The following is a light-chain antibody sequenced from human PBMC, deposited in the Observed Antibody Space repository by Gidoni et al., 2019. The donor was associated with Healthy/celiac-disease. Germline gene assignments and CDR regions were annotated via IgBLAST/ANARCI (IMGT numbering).Light chain of an antibody. V-gene: IGKV3-20*01. CDR1: LSVSSSY. Sequence: EIVLTQSPGTLSLSPGERATLSCRASLSVSSSYLAWYQQKPGQAPRLLIYGASSRATGIPDRFSGSGSGTDFTLTISRLEPEDFAVYYCQQYGSSPIFGGGTKVEIK. CDR2: GAS. CDR3: QQYGSSPI. J-gene: IGKJ4*01.